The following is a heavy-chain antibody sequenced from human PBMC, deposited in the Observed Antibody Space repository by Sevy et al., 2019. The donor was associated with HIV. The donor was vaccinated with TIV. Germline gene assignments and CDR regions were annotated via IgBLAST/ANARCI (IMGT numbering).Heavy chain of an antibody. CDR1: GFTFSDYY. D-gene: IGHD6-13*01. J-gene: IGHJ4*02. CDR2: ISSSSSYT. CDR3: AGGGGTAGFDY. V-gene: IGHV3-11*06. Sequence: GGSLRLSCAASGFTFSDYYMSWIRQAPGKGLEWVSYISSSSSYTNYADSVKGRFTISRDKAKKSLYLQMSSLRAEDTAVYYCAGGGGTAGFDYWGQGTLVTVSS.